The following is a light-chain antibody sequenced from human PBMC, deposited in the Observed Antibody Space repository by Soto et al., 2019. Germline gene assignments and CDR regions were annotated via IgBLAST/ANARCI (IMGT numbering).Light chain of an antibody. V-gene: IGLV2-23*02. CDR3: CSYAGSSTLV. CDR1: SSDVGSYNL. J-gene: IGLJ2*01. Sequence: QSVLTQPASVSGSPGQSITISCTGTSSDVGSYNLVSWYQQHPGKAPKLMIYKVSKRPSGVSNRFSGSKSGNTASLTISGLQAEDEADYYCCSYAGSSTLVFGGGTKVTVL. CDR2: KVS.